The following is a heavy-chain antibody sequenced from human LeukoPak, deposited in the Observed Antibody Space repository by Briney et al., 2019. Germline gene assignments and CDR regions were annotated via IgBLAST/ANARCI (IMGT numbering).Heavy chain of an antibody. V-gene: IGHV1-2*02. J-gene: IGHJ4*02. D-gene: IGHD5-18*01. CDR1: GYTFTGYY. CDR3: ARDRALVRELWSASAFDY. CDR2: INPHSGDT. Sequence: ASVKVSCKASGYTFTGYYMHWVRQAPGQGLEWMGWINPHSGDTNYAQKFQGRVTITADKSTNTAYMELSNLRSEDTAVYYCARDRALVRELWSASAFDYWGQGTLVTVSS.